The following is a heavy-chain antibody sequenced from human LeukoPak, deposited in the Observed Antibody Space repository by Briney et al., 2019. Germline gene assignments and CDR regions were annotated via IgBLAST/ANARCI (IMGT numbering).Heavy chain of an antibody. V-gene: IGHV4-39*01. CDR3: ARVPNWNDSPYYFDY. CDR1: GGSISSSSYY. CDR2: IYYSGST. Sequence: PSETLSLTCTVSGGSISSSSYYWGWIRQPPGKGLEWIGSIYYSGSTYYNPSLKSRVTISVDTPKNQFSLKLSSVTAADTAVYYCARVPNWNDSPYYFDYWGQGTLVTVSS. J-gene: IGHJ4*02. D-gene: IGHD1-1*01.